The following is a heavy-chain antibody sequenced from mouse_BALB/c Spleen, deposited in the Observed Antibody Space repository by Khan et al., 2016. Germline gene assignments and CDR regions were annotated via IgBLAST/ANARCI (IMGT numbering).Heavy chain of an antibody. V-gene: IGHV1-4*01. CDR3: ARTHER. CDR2: INPSSGYT. CDR1: VYTFTSYT. Sequence: QVQLQQSGAELARPGASVKMSCKASVYTFTSYTMHWVKQRPGQGREWIGYINPSSGYTKYNRKFKDKATLTADKYSSTAYMQLSSLTSADSAVYYCARTHERWGQGTTLTVSS. J-gene: IGHJ2*01.